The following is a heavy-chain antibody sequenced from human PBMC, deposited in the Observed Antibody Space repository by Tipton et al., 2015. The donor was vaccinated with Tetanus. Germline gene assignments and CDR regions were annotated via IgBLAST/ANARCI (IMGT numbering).Heavy chain of an antibody. V-gene: IGHV5-51*01. CDR2: IYPGDSDT. Sequence: QSGAEVKKPGESLKISCQGSGYNFNLYWIAWVRQMPGKGLEYMGIIYPGDSDTRYSPSFQGQVTISADKSTSTAYLQWSRLKASDTAIYYCARRLGPFTGDHIWYFDLWGRGTQVTVSS. D-gene: IGHD7-27*01. CDR1: GYNFNLYW. CDR3: ARRLGPFTGDHIWYFDL. J-gene: IGHJ2*01.